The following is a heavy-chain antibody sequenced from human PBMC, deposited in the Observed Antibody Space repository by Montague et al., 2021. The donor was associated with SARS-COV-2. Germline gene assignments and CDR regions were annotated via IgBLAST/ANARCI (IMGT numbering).Heavy chain of an antibody. J-gene: IGHJ4*02. CDR1: GGSIRDDIYY. CDR2: IYYSGST. V-gene: IGHV4-39*01. CDR3: ARRDVGSCFDF. Sequence: SETLSLTCTVSGGSIRDDIYYWGWIRQPPGKGLEWIGGIYYSGSTYYNPSLKSRVTISVDTSKTQCSLKLSAVTAADTAVYYCARRDVGSCFDFWGQGTLVAVSS. D-gene: IGHD2-15*01.